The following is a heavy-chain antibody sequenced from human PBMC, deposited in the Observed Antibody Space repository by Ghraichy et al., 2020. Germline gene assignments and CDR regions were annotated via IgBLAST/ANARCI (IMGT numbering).Heavy chain of an antibody. CDR3: AKDLPVFTYYDFWSRPGALDY. J-gene: IGHJ4*02. CDR2: ISGSGGST. V-gene: IGHV3-23*01. D-gene: IGHD3-3*01. Sequence: GESLNISCAASGFTFSSYAMSWVRQAPGKGLEWVSAISGSGGSTYYADSVKGRFTISRDNSKNTLYLQMNSLRAEDTAVYYCAKDLPVFTYYDFWSRPGALDYWGQGTLVTVSS. CDR1: GFTFSSYA.